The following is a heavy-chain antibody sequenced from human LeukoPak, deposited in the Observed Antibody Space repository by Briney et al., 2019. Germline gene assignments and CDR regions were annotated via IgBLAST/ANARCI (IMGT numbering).Heavy chain of an antibody. D-gene: IGHD6-19*01. CDR1: GFTFDTFG. V-gene: IGHV3-33*07. J-gene: IGHJ4*02. CDR3: ARDRSTGSYFFFDY. Sequence: GGSLRLSCLASGFTFDTFGMYWARQAPGKGLEWVAVIWHDGSNKYYTDSVKGRFTISRDSSKNTLYLQMNSLRAEDTAVYYCARDRSTGSYFFFDYWGQGVLVTVSS. CDR2: IWHDGSNK.